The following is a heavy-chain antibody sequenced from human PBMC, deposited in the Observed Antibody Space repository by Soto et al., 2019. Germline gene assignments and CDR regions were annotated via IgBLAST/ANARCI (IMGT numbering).Heavy chain of an antibody. CDR3: ARSDYCTNGVCPSRDYYYYYGMDV. D-gene: IGHD2-8*01. CDR1: GGSFSGYY. CDR2: INHSGST. V-gene: IGHV4-34*01. J-gene: IGHJ6*02. Sequence: KPSETLSLTCAVYGGSFSGYYWSWIRQPPGKGLEWIGEINHSGSTNYNPSLKSRVTISVDTSKNQFSLKLSSVTAADTAVYYCARSDYCTNGVCPSRDYYYYYGMDVWGQGTTVTVSS.